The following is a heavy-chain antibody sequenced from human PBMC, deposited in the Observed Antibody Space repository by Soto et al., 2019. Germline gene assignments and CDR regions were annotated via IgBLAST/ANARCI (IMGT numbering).Heavy chain of an antibody. V-gene: IGHV3-33*01. CDR2: IWYDGSNK. CDR3: ARDGYCSGGSCYSVPVFDY. J-gene: IGHJ4*02. D-gene: IGHD2-15*01. CDR1: GGTFSSYG. Sequence: TGGSLRLCYAASGGTFSSYGMHWVRQATGKGLEWVAVIWYDGSNKYYADSVKGRFTISRDNSKNTLYLQMNSLRAEDTAVYYCARDGYCSGGSCYSVPVFDYWGQGTLVTVSS.